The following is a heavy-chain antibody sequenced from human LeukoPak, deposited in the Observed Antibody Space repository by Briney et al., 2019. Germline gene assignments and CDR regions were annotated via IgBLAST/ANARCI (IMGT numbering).Heavy chain of an antibody. V-gene: IGHV4-61*02. D-gene: IGHD3-9*01. CDR1: GGSISSGSYY. J-gene: IGHJ4*02. CDR3: ARSDILTGPYYFDY. CDR2: IYTSGST. Sequence: PSETLSLTCTVSGGSISSGSYYWSWIRQPAGKGLEWIGRIYTSGSTNYNPSLKSRVTISVDTSKNQFSLKLSSVTAADTAVYYCARSDILTGPYYFDYWGQGTLVTVSS.